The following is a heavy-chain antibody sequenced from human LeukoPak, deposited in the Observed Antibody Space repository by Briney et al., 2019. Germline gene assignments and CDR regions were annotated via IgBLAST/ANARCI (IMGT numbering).Heavy chain of an antibody. V-gene: IGHV3-53*01. D-gene: IGHD6-6*01. CDR1: GFTVSSNY. J-gene: IGHJ6*03. Sequence: GGSLRLSCAVSGFTVSSNYMSWVRQAPGKGLEWVSVIYSGGSTYYADSVKARFTLPRDNSKNTLYLQMNRLSAEDTAVYYCARGGQLGSYYYYYMDVWGKGTTVTVSS. CDR2: IYSGGST. CDR3: ARGGQLGSYYYYYMDV.